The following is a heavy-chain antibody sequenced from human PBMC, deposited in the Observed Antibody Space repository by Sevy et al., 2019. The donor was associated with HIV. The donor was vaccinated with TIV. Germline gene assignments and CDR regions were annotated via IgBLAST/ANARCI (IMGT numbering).Heavy chain of an antibody. CDR3: ARVGFFGVRYFDY. J-gene: IGHJ4*02. CDR1: GFTFSSYW. Sequence: GESLKVSCAASGFTFSSYWMSWVRQAPGKGLEWVANIKQDGSEKYYVDSVKGRFTISRDNAKNSLYLQMNSLRAEDTAVYYCARVGFFGVRYFDYWGQGTLVTVSS. D-gene: IGHD3-3*02. V-gene: IGHV3-7*03. CDR2: IKQDGSEK.